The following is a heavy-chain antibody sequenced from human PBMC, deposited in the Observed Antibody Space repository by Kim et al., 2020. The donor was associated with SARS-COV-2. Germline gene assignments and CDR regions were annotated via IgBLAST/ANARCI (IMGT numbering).Heavy chain of an antibody. CDR1: GFTFSSYA. J-gene: IGHJ4*02. CDR3: ATSAVGKMTTVVTGY. CDR2: ISYDGSNK. V-gene: IGHV3-30-3*01. D-gene: IGHD4-17*01. Sequence: GGSLRLSCAASGFTFSSYAMHWVRQAPGKGLEWVAVISYDGSNKYYADSVKGRFTISRDNSKNTLYLQMNSLRAEDTAVYYCATSAVGKMTTVVTGYWGQGTLVTVSS.